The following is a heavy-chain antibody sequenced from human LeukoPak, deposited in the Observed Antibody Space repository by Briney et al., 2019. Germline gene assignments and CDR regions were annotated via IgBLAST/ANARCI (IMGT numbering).Heavy chain of an antibody. Sequence: GGSLRLSCAASGFTFSSYAMSWVRQAPGKGLEWVSAISSNGVSTYYADSVKGRFTISRDNSKNTLYLQVNSLRAEDTAVYYCARRPSYYFAYWGQGTLVTVS. CDR2: ISSNGVST. CDR1: GFTFSSYA. J-gene: IGHJ4*02. CDR3: ARRPSYYFAY. V-gene: IGHV3-23*01.